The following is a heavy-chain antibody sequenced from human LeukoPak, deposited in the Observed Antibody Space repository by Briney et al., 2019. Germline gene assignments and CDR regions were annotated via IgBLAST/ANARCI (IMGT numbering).Heavy chain of an antibody. D-gene: IGHD2-2*01. CDR1: GLTLRSFA. CDR3: AAMTTAAANAFYY. V-gene: IGHV3-23*01. CDR2: ISGDGGST. J-gene: IGHJ4*02. Sequence: GGSLRLSCEVSGLTLRSFAMSWVRQPAGKGLEWVSAISGDGGSTEYADSVKGRFTISRDNSKNTDYLQMNSPRAGDTAHYYCAAMTTAAANAFYYWGRGTLVTVSA.